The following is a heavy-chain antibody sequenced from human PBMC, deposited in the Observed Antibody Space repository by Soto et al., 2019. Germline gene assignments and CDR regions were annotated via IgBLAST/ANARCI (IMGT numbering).Heavy chain of an antibody. V-gene: IGHV2-5*02. CDR1: GFSLSTSGVG. CDR3: AHRAGFCDAFDI. CDR2: IYWDDDK. Sequence: QITLKESGPTLVKPTQTLTLTCTFSGFSLSTSGVGLGWIRQPPGQALEWLALIYWDDDKRYRPSLKSRLTITQYTSKNQVVLTMTNMEPVDTATYYFAHRAGFCDAFDIWGQGTMVTVS. J-gene: IGHJ3*02.